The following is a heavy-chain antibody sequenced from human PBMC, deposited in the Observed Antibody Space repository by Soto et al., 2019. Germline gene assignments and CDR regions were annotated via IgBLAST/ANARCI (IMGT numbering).Heavy chain of an antibody. CDR2: ISGSGGST. CDR1: GFTFSSYA. D-gene: IGHD1-7*01. J-gene: IGHJ4*02. Sequence: EVQLLESGGGLVQPGGSLRLSCAASGFTFSSYAMSWVRQAPGKGLEWVSAISGSGGSTYYADSVKGRFTISRDNSKNTMYLQMNSLRAEDTAVYYCAKDSEVGPELFYLDYWGQGTLVTVSS. V-gene: IGHV3-23*01. CDR3: AKDSEVGPELFYLDY.